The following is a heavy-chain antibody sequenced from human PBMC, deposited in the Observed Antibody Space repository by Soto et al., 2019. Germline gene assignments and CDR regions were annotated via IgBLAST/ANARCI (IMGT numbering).Heavy chain of an antibody. CDR2: ISAYNGNT. J-gene: IGHJ6*02. Sequence: ASVKVTCKASGYTFTSYGISWVRQAPGQGLEWMGWISAYNGNTNYAQKLQGRVTMTTDTSTSTAYMELRSLRSDDTAVYYWARGYCSGGSCSKRDYYGMDVWGQGTTVTVSS. V-gene: IGHV1-18*04. D-gene: IGHD2-15*01. CDR1: GYTFTSYG. CDR3: ARGYCSGGSCSKRDYYGMDV.